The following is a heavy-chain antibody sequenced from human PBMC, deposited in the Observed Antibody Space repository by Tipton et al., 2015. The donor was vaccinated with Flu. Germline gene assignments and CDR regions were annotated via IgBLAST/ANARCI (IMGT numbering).Heavy chain of an antibody. CDR2: IYCSGNT. D-gene: IGHD4-11*01. V-gene: IGHV4-38-2*01. J-gene: IGHJ5*02. CDR1: GDSICSDYY. Sequence: TLSLTCSVSGDSICSDYYWGWIRQPPGQELEWIGNIYCSGNTYYNPSLRGRITISLDRSKNQFSLKLRSVTAADTAISYCARRDYSNYVSDPKSWFDPWGQGTLVTVSS. CDR3: ARRDYSNYVSDPKSWFDP.